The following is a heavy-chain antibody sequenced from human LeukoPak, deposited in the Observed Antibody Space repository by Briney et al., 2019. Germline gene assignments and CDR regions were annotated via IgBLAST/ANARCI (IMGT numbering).Heavy chain of an antibody. V-gene: IGHV1-69*04. Sequence: ASVTVSCKASGGTFSSYAISWVRQAPGQGLEWMGRIIPILSIANYAQKFQGRVTITADKSTSTAYVELSSLRSEDTAVYYCASRSGSYFGYYYYGMDVWGQGTTVTVSS. CDR2: IIPILSIA. D-gene: IGHD1-26*01. CDR1: GGTFSSYA. CDR3: ASRSGSYFGYYYYGMDV. J-gene: IGHJ6*02.